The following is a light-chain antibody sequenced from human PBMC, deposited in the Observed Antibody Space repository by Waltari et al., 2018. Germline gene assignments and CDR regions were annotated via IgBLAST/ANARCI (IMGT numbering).Light chain of an antibody. CDR1: NIGSKS. V-gene: IGLV3-21*02. CDR3: QVWDSSSDHPYVV. CDR2: DDS. J-gene: IGLJ2*01. Sequence: SYVLTQPPSVSVAPGQTARITCGGNNIGSKSVPWYQQKPGQAPVLVGSDDSDRPSGFPERGAGSNAGNTATLAISRVEAGDEADYYCQVWDSSSDHPYVVFGGGTKLTVL.